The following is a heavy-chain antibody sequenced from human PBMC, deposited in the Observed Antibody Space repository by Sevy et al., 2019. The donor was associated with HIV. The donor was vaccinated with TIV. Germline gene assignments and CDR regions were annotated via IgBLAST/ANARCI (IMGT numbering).Heavy chain of an antibody. J-gene: IGHJ4*02. V-gene: IGHV3-33*08. CDR3: ASGHRFNYYDSRPPSDY. CDR1: GFTFSSYG. Sequence: GGSLRLSCAASGFTFSSYGMQWVRQAPGKGLEWVAVIWYDGSNKYYADSVKGRFTISRDNSKNTLYLQMNSLRAEDTAVYYCASGHRFNYYDSRPPSDYWGQGTLVTVSS. CDR2: IWYDGSNK. D-gene: IGHD3-22*01.